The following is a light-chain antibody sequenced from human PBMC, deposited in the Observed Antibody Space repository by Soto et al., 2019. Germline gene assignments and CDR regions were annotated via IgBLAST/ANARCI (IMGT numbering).Light chain of an antibody. Sequence: EIVLTQSPGTLSLSPGERATLSFRASQSVSNNYLAWYQQKPGQAPRLLIYDASTRATGIPDRVSGSGSGTDFTLTISRLEPEDFAVYYCQNYGTSPRPFGQGTKV. CDR3: QNYGTSPRP. CDR1: QSVSNNY. CDR2: DAS. V-gene: IGKV3-20*01. J-gene: IGKJ1*01.